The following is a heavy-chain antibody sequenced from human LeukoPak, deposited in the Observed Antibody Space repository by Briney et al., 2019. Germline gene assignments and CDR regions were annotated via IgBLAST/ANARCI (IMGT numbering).Heavy chain of an antibody. J-gene: IGHJ5*02. Sequence: VKVSCKASGYTFTSYGISWVRQAPGQGLEWMGWISAYNGNTNYAQKLQGRVTMTTDTSTSTAYMELRSLRSDDTAVYYCARDGGYYDFWSGQTSINWFDPWGQGTLVTVSS. CDR1: GYTFTSYG. CDR3: ARDGGYYDFWSGQTSINWFDP. CDR2: ISAYNGNT. D-gene: IGHD3-3*01. V-gene: IGHV1-18*01.